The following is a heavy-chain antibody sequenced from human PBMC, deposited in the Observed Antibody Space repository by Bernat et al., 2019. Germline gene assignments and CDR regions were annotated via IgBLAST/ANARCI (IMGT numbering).Heavy chain of an antibody. Sequence: QVQLQESGPGLVKPSQTLSLTCTVSGGSISSGGYYWSWIRQHPGKGLEWIGYIYYSGSTYYNPYLKRRVTISVDTSKKPFSLKLSSVAAADAAVYYCAREGGDILPPFDIWGQGTMVTVSS. CDR1: GGSISSGGYY. J-gene: IGHJ3*02. CDR3: AREGGDILPPFDI. D-gene: IGHD3-9*01. V-gene: IGHV4-31*03. CDR2: IYYSGST.